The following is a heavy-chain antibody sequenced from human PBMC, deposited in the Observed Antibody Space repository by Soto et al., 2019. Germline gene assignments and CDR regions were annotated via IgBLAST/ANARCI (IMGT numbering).Heavy chain of an antibody. CDR2: IDPSDSYV. D-gene: IGHD5-18*01. Sequence: GESLKISCQASGYSFTAYWITWVRQMPGKGLEWMATIDPSDSYVDYSPSFRGHVTFSVDRSITTVYLQWNSLKASDSAMYFCTRRARSSFYHFDFWRQGALVTVSS. CDR1: GYSFTAYW. CDR3: TRRARSSFYHFDF. J-gene: IGHJ4*02. V-gene: IGHV5-10-1*01.